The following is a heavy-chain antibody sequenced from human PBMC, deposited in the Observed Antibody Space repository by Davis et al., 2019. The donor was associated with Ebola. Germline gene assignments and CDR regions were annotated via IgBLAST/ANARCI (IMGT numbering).Heavy chain of an antibody. Sequence: SVKVSCKASGGTFSSYAISWVRQAPGQGLEWMGGIIPIFGTANYAQKFQGRVTITADESTSTAYMELRSLRSEDTAVYYCAREGLTGSGSYHFDYWGQGTLVTVSS. CDR3: AREGLTGSGSYHFDY. D-gene: IGHD3-10*01. CDR1: GGTFSSYA. J-gene: IGHJ4*02. CDR2: IIPIFGTA. V-gene: IGHV1-69*13.